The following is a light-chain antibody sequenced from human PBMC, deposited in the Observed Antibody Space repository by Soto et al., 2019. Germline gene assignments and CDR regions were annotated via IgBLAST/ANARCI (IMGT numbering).Light chain of an antibody. Sequence: EIVLTQSPATLSLSPGERATLSCRASQSVSTYLAWYQQKPGQAPRLLIYDASNRATGIPARFSGSVSGTDFTLNISSLEPEDFAVYYCQQRSNWPPVTFGQGTRLEIK. CDR1: QSVSTY. CDR2: DAS. J-gene: IGKJ5*01. CDR3: QQRSNWPPVT. V-gene: IGKV3-11*01.